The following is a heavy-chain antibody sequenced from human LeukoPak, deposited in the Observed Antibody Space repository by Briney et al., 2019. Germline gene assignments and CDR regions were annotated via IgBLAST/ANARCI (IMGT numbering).Heavy chain of an antibody. Sequence: PGGSLRLSCAASGFTFSSYWMHWVRQAPGKGLVWVSRINSDGSSTSYADSVKGRFTISRDNSKNTLYLQMNSLRAEDTAVYYCARVWSRIVGATTSSHYWGQGTLVTVSS. CDR1: GFTFSSYW. V-gene: IGHV3-74*01. J-gene: IGHJ4*02. CDR2: INSDGSST. D-gene: IGHD1-26*01. CDR3: ARVWSRIVGATTSSHY.